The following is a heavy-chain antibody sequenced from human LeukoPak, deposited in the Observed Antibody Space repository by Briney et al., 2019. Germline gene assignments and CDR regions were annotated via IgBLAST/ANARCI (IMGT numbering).Heavy chain of an antibody. D-gene: IGHD2/OR15-2a*01. CDR2: IHHSDLT. V-gene: IGHV4-59*01. CDR1: VISITTFY. CDR3: ARYDLSTLDD. J-gene: IGHJ4*02. Sequence: PSETLSLTCTVSVISITTFYWAWIRQPPGKGLEWIGDIHHSDLTDYIPSLKNRVTLSVDTSNNQFSLRLHSVTSAHTAVYFCARYDLSTLDDWGPGTLVTVSS.